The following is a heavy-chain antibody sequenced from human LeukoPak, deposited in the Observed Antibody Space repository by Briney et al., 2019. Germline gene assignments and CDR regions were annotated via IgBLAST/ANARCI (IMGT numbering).Heavy chain of an antibody. CDR1: GFIFSGSW. CDR2: IKKDGSEK. V-gene: IGHV3-7*03. D-gene: IGHD2-15*01. CDR3: TTDTWYSAGH. Sequence: QPGGSLRLSCTASGFIFSGSWMAWIRQAPGKGLEWVAIIKKDGSEKYSVDSMKGRFTISRDNAKNSLFLQMNSLRAEDTAIYYCTTDTWYSAGHWGQGTLVTVSS. J-gene: IGHJ4*02.